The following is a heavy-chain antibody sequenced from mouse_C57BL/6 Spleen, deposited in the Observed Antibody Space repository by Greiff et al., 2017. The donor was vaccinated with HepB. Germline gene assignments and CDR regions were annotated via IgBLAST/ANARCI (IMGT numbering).Heavy chain of an antibody. D-gene: IGHD2-4*01. Sequence: EVKLMESGEGLVKPGGSLKLSCAASGFTFSSYAMSWVRQTPEKRLEWVAYISSGGDYIYYADTVKGRFTISRDNARNTLYLQMSSLKSEDTAMYYCTREGGDYDGFYAMDYWGQGTSVTVSS. V-gene: IGHV5-9-1*02. CDR3: TREGGDYDGFYAMDY. CDR1: GFTFSSYA. CDR2: ISSGGDYI. J-gene: IGHJ4*01.